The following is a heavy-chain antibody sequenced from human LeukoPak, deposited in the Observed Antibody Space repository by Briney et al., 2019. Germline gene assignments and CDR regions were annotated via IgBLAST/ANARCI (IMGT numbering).Heavy chain of an antibody. V-gene: IGHV1-69*01. CDR2: IIPIFGTA. D-gene: IGHD5-18*01. CDR3: ASDVYSYGYYFDY. Sequence: SVKISXKASGGTFSSYAISWVRQAPGQGLEWMGGIIPIFGTANYAQKFQGRVTITADESTSTAYMELSSLRSEDTAVYYCASDVYSYGYYFDYWGQGTLVTVSS. J-gene: IGHJ4*02. CDR1: GGTFSSYA.